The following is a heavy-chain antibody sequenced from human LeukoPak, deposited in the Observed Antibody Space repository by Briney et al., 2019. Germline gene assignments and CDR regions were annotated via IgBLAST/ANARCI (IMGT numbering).Heavy chain of an antibody. CDR2: IYYSGST. J-gene: IGHJ3*02. CDR3: AGPGVVVIATSFAFDI. Sequence: SETLSPTCTVSGGSISSSSYYWGWIRQPPGKGLEWIGSIYYSGSTYYNPSLKSRVTISVDTSKNQFSLKLSSVTAADTAVYYCAGPGVVVIATSFAFDIWGQGTMVTVSS. CDR1: GGSISSSSYY. D-gene: IGHD2-21*01. V-gene: IGHV4-39*01.